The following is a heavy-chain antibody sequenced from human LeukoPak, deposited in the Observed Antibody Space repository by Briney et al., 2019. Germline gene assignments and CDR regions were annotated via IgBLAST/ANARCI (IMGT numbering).Heavy chain of an antibody. D-gene: IGHD6-13*01. CDR3: ARERFPGIAAAGTAYYYYYMDV. CDR1: GGSISSYY. Sequence: PSETLSLTCTVSGGSISSYYWSWIRQPAGTGLEWIGRIYTSGSTNYNPSLKSRVTMSVDTSKNQFSLKLSSVTAADTAVYYCARERFPGIAAAGTAYYYYYMDVWGKGTTVTVSS. V-gene: IGHV4-4*07. J-gene: IGHJ6*03. CDR2: IYTSGST.